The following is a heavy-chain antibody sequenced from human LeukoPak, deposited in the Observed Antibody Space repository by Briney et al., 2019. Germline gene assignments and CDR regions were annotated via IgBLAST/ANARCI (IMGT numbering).Heavy chain of an antibody. V-gene: IGHV3-33*01. Sequence: GGSLRLSCAVSGFTVTTYGTHWVRQTPGKGLEWVGVIWYDESRKFYGDSVKGRFSISRDTSKNTLFLQMNSLRVEDTAVYYCARSSYYYGSGSYLGDAFDIWGQGTMVTVSS. D-gene: IGHD3-10*01. CDR2: IWYDESRK. CDR3: ARSSYYYGSGSYLGDAFDI. CDR1: GFTVTTYG. J-gene: IGHJ3*02.